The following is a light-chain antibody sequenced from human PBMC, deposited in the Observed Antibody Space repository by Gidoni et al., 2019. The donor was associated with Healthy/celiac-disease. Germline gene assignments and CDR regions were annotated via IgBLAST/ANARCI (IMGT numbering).Light chain of an antibody. CDR2: QDT. J-gene: IGLJ1*01. V-gene: IGLV3-1*01. CDR3: QAWDSSTYV. CDR1: KLGDKY. Sequence: SYELTPPPSVSVPPGQTARITCSGDKLGDKYACWYQQKPGQSPVLVIYQDTKRPSGIPERFSGSNSGNTATLTISGTQAMDEADYYCQAWDSSTYVFGTGTKVTVL.